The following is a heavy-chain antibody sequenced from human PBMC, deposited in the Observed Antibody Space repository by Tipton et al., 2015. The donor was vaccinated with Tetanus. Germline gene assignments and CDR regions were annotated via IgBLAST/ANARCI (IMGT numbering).Heavy chain of an antibody. CDR3: ARHSGWFNFYSGVDV. Sequence: TLSLTCTVTGDSISSSRFYWGWVHLAPGKGPEWIGSIYYRGDTYHSPSLKSRVTMSVDTSMNQVSLNLTSVTAADSAVYFCARHSGWFNFYSGVDVWGQGTTVTVSS. J-gene: IGHJ6*02. CDR2: IYYRGDT. CDR1: GDSISSSRFY. V-gene: IGHV4-39*07. D-gene: IGHD6-19*01.